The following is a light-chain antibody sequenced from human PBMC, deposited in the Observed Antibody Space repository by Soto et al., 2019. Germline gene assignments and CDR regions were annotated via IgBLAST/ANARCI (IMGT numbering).Light chain of an antibody. CDR3: QQYNNWPST. CDR2: AAS. J-gene: IGKJ1*01. V-gene: IGKV1-17*01. Sequence: TCRASQGIRSGLGWYQQKPGKAPKRLIDAASSLQSGVPSRFSGSGSGTEFTLTISSLQPEDFAVYYCQQYNNWPSTFGQGTKVDIK. CDR1: QGIRSG.